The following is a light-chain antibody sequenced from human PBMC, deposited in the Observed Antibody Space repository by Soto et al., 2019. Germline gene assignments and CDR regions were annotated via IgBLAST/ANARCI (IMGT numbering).Light chain of an antibody. CDR3: QQLTNFRFT. V-gene: IGKV1-9*01. J-gene: IGKJ2*01. CDR2: VAS. Sequence: IQLNHSPYSLSASVGDRVTITCRASQGINKFFAWYQQRPWKAPQLLVYVASTLQSGVPSRFSGSGSGTDFTLTISSLQPEDFATYYCQQLTNFRFTFGQGTKLDIK. CDR1: QGINKF.